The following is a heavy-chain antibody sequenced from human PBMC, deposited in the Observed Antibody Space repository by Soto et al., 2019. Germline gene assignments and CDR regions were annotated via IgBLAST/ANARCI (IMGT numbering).Heavy chain of an antibody. CDR3: TTVPDSSGYRRGNYYYYGMDV. CDR2: IKSKTDGGTT. CDR1: GFTFSNAW. D-gene: IGHD3-22*01. J-gene: IGHJ6*02. Sequence: GGSLRLSCAASGFTFSNAWMSWVSQAPGKGLEWVGRIKSKTDGGTTDYAAPVKGRFTISRDDSKNTLYLQMNSLKTEDTAVYYCTTVPDSSGYRRGNYYYYGMDVWGQGTTVTVSS. V-gene: IGHV3-15*01.